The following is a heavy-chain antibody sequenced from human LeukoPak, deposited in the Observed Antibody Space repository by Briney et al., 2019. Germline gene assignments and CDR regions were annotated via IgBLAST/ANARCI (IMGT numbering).Heavy chain of an antibody. CDR2: ISSSSTNI. CDR3: AGGSLGSGTSSDCCPLDY. V-gene: IGHV3-21*04. Sequence: GGSLRLSCAASGFTFSRYNVNWVRQAPGKGLEWVSSISSSSTNIYYADSVQGRFAVSRDNSKNTLYLQMNSLRADDTAVYYCAGGSLGSGTSSDCCPLDYWGQGTLVTVSS. J-gene: IGHJ4*02. D-gene: IGHD2-15*01. CDR1: GFTFSRYN.